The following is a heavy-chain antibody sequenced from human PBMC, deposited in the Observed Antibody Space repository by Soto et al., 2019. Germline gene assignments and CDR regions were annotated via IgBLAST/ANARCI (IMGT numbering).Heavy chain of an antibody. Sequence: SETLSLTCTVSGGSISSGGYYWSWIRQHPGKGLEWIGYIYYSGSTYYNPSLKSRVTISVDTSKDQFSLKLSSVTAADTAVYYCARGDYDFWSGIGGMDVWGQGTTVTVSS. CDR1: GGSISSGGYY. D-gene: IGHD3-3*01. CDR3: ARGDYDFWSGIGGMDV. CDR2: IYYSGST. J-gene: IGHJ6*02. V-gene: IGHV4-31*03.